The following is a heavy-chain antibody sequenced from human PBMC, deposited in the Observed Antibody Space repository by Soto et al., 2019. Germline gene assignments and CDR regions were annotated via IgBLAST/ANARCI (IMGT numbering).Heavy chain of an antibody. D-gene: IGHD5-12*01. CDR1: GFTFIKYA. Sequence: PGGSLRLSCAASGFTFIKYAMSWVRQAPGKGLEWVSGLSGSGGSTSSADSVKGRFAISRDNSKNTLYLQMNSLRAEDTAVYYCAKDQGDGYNPFDYWGQGXLVTVYS. CDR3: AKDQGDGYNPFDY. J-gene: IGHJ4*02. CDR2: LSGSGGST. V-gene: IGHV3-23*01.